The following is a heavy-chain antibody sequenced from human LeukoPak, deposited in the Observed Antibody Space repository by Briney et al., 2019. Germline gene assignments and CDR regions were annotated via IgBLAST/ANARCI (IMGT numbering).Heavy chain of an antibody. J-gene: IGHJ4*02. V-gene: IGHV4-59*08. Sequence: SETLSLTCTVSGGSISSYYWSWIRQPPGKGLEWIGYIYYSGSTNYNPSLKSRVTISVDTSKNQFSLKLSSVTAADTAVYCCARQQWLQALDYWGQGTLVTVSS. CDR1: GGSISSYY. D-gene: IGHD5-12*01. CDR3: ARQQWLQALDY. CDR2: IYYSGST.